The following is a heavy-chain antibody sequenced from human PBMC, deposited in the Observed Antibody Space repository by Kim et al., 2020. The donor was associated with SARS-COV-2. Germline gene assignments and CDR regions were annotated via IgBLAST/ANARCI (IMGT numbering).Heavy chain of an antibody. CDR3: ASIPPPIVVVVAATVRS. J-gene: IGHJ5*02. Sequence: VKGRFTISRDNSKNTLYLQMNSLRAEDTAVYYCASIPPPIVVVVAATVRSWGQGTLVTVSS. D-gene: IGHD2-15*01. V-gene: IGHV3-30*01.